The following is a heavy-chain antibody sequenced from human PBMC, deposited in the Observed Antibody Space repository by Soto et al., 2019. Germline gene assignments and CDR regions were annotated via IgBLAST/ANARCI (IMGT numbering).Heavy chain of an antibody. CDR3: AREKWASVSRWLDP. D-gene: IGHD1-26*01. CDR2: INVGNGNT. J-gene: IGHJ5*02. CDR1: GYTYISYS. Sequence: QVQVVQSGAEEKKPGASVKVTCKASGYTYISYSRHWVRQAPGQRLEWMGWINVGNGNTKYSQNFQGRVTINQDTSASTAYMELSSLTSEDTAVYYCAREKWASVSRWLDPWGQGTLVTVSS. V-gene: IGHV1-3*05.